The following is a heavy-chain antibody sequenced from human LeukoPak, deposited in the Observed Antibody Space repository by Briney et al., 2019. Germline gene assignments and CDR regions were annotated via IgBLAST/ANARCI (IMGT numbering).Heavy chain of an antibody. J-gene: IGHJ4*02. D-gene: IGHD6-19*01. Sequence: GGSLRLSCAASGFTFSSYAMSWVRQAPGKGLEWVSAISGSGGSTYYADSVKGRFTISRDNSKNTLYLQMNSLRAEDTAVYYCAKARSSGWLVEYYFDYWGQGTLVTVSS. CDR2: ISGSGGST. CDR1: GFTFSSYA. V-gene: IGHV3-23*01. CDR3: AKARSSGWLVEYYFDY.